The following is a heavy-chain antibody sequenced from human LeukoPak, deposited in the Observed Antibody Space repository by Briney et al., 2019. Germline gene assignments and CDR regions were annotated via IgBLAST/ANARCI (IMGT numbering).Heavy chain of an antibody. CDR2: ISYSGNT. Sequence: PSETLSLTRTVSGGSISGYYYNWIRQPPGKGLEWIGYISYSGNTNYNPSLKSRVTISIDTSKNQFSLKLNSVTAADTAVYYCARHFGSGFDRWFDPWGQGSLVIVSS. CDR1: GGSISGYY. CDR3: ARHFGSGFDRWFDP. D-gene: IGHD5-12*01. J-gene: IGHJ5*02. V-gene: IGHV4-59*08.